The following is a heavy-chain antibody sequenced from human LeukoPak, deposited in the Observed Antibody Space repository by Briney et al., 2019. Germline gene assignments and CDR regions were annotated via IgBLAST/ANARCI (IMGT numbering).Heavy chain of an antibody. CDR2: ISYDGSSK. Sequence: PGRSLRLSCAASGLIFSNYGMHWVRQAPGKGLEWVLVISYDGSSKYYADSVKGRFTISRDNSKNTLYLQMNSLRAEDTAVFYCAKESQPFGDYLRSLDNWGQGTLVTVSS. CDR3: AKESQPFGDYLRSLDN. CDR1: GLIFSNYG. V-gene: IGHV3-30*18. D-gene: IGHD4-17*01. J-gene: IGHJ4*02.